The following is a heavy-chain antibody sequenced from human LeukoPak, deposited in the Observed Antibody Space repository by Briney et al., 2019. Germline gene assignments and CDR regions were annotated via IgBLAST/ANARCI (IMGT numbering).Heavy chain of an antibody. CDR2: INPNSGGT. CDR1: GYTFTGYY. D-gene: IGHD3-22*01. J-gene: IGHJ4*02. Sequence: ASVKLSCKASGYTFTGYYMHWVRQAPGQGLEWMGWINPNSGGTNYAQKFQGRVTMTRDTSISTAYMALSTLRSHDTAVYYCARAAGGYYYDLDADYWGQGTLVTVTS. V-gene: IGHV1-2*02. CDR3: ARAAGGYYYDLDADY.